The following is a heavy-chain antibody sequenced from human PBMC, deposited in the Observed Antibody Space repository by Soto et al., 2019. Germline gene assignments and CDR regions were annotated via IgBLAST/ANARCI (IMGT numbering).Heavy chain of an antibody. D-gene: IGHD3-16*02. CDR1: GFTFSSYG. CDR3: AKDYRHYYYGMDV. J-gene: IGHJ6*02. Sequence: QVQLVESGGGVVQPGRSLRLSCAASGFTFSSYGMHWVRQAPGKGLEWVAVISYDGSNKYYADSVKGRFTISRDNSKNTLYLQMNSLRAEDTAVYYWAKDYRHYYYGMDVWGQGTTVTVSS. V-gene: IGHV3-30*18. CDR2: ISYDGSNK.